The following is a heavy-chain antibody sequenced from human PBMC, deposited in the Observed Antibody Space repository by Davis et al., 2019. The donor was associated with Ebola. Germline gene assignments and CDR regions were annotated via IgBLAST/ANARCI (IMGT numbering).Heavy chain of an antibody. CDR1: GGSIGGGY. CDR2: IDFRGST. Sequence: SETLSLTCTVSGGSIGGGYLTWVRHAAGKGLEWIGRIDFRGSTNFNPSLQTRVTMSVDTSKNQFSLKLSSVTAADTAVYYCVRAGGYYYDSSGYYSTFYYMDVWGKGTTVTVSS. CDR3: VRAGGYYYDSSGYYSTFYYMDV. J-gene: IGHJ6*03. D-gene: IGHD3-22*01. V-gene: IGHV4-4*07.